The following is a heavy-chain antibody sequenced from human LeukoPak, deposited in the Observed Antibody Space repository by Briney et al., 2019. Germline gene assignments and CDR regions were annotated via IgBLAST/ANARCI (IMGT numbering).Heavy chain of an antibody. Sequence: GGSLRLSCAASGFTFSTYSMNWVRQAPGKGLEWVSYISSSSSSTIYYADAVKGRFTISRDNAKNSLYLQMNSLRAEDTAVYYCARDNIAVAGYFDYWGQGTLVTVSS. CDR3: ARDNIAVAGYFDY. CDR1: GFTFSTYS. J-gene: IGHJ4*02. D-gene: IGHD6-19*01. CDR2: ISSSSSSTI. V-gene: IGHV3-48*04.